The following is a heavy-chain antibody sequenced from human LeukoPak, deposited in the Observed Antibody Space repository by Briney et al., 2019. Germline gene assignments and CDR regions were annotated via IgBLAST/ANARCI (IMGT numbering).Heavy chain of an antibody. CDR2: ISSGSTYI. Sequence: GGSLRLSCAASGFTFNTYSMNWVRQAPGKGLEWVSSISSGSTYIYYADSVKGRFTISRDNAKNLLYLQMSSLRAEDTAVYYCARDWAVNYYDSSGYQGYFDYWGQGTLVTVSS. CDR3: ARDWAVNYYDSSGYQGYFDY. CDR1: GFTFNTYS. D-gene: IGHD3-22*01. J-gene: IGHJ4*02. V-gene: IGHV3-21*01.